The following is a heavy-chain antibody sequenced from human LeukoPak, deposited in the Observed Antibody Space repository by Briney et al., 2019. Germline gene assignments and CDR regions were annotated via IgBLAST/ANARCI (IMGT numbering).Heavy chain of an antibody. D-gene: IGHD1-7*01. Sequence: ASVKVSCKASGYTFTGYYMHWVRQAPGQGLEWMGWINPNSGGTNYAQKFRGRVTMTRDTSISTAYMELSRLRSDDTAVYYCARELELRPYYGMDVWGQGTTVTVSS. CDR2: INPNSGGT. CDR3: ARELELRPYYGMDV. V-gene: IGHV1-2*02. J-gene: IGHJ6*02. CDR1: GYTFTGYY.